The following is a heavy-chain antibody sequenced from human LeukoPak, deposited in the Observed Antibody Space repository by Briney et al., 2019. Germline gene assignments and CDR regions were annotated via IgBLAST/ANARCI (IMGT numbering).Heavy chain of an antibody. D-gene: IGHD5-12*01. CDR2: IYYSGIT. CDR1: GGSISSFY. CDR3: ASGGYSGYAFDY. Sequence: KSSETLSLTCTVSGGSISSFYWSWIRQPPGKGLQWIGYIYYSGITRYNPSLKSRVTISVDTSKNQFSLKLSSVTAADTAVYYCASGGYSGYAFDYWGQGILVTVSS. V-gene: IGHV4-59*01. J-gene: IGHJ4*02.